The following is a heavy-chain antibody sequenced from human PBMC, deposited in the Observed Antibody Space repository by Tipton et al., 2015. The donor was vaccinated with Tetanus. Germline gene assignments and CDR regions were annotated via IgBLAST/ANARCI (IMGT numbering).Heavy chain of an antibody. J-gene: IGHJ5*02. CDR3: ARVRRGCSGGGCYSSFDP. CDR1: GDSISSYY. D-gene: IGHD2-15*01. V-gene: IGHV4-59*01. Sequence: TLSLTCTVSGDSISSYYWSWIRQPPGEGLEWIGYISHRGSTNYNPSLKSRVTMSVDTSKNQFSLRLSSVTAADTAVYYCARVRRGCSGGGCYSSFDPWGQGTLVTVSS. CDR2: ISHRGST.